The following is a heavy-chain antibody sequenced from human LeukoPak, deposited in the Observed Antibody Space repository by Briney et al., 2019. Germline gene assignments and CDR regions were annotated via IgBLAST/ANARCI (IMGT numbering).Heavy chain of an antibody. J-gene: IGHJ4*02. Sequence: GGSLRLSCAASGFTFSSYAMSWVRQAPGKGLEWVANIKQDGSEKSYVESVRGRFTISRGNAKNSLYLQLNSLRAEDTALYYCARDNPPDYWGQGTLVTVSS. CDR3: ARDNPPDY. CDR1: GFTFSSYA. CDR2: IKQDGSEK. V-gene: IGHV3-7*03.